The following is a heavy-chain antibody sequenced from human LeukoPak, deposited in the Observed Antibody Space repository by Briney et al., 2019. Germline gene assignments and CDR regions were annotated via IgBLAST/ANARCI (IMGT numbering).Heavy chain of an antibody. CDR2: INPNSGDI. CDR3: ARDMWELPSDYYYDY. V-gene: IGHV1-2*06. D-gene: IGHD1-26*01. CDR1: GYTFTGHY. Sequence: ASVKVSCKASGYTFTGHYLNWLRQAPGQGLEWMGRINPNSGDIKYADKFQGRVIMPRDTSTSTAYMELNGLTSDDTASYYCARDMWELPSDYYYDYWGQGSLVTVSS. J-gene: IGHJ4*02.